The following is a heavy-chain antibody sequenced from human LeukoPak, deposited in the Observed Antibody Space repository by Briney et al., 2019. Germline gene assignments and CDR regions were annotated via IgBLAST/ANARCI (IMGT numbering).Heavy chain of an antibody. CDR1: GGSISSGGYS. CDR3: ASKEASGSEPFDY. CDR2: ISHSGST. V-gene: IGHV4-30-2*01. Sequence: SETLSLTCAVSGGSISSGGYSWSWIRQLPGKGLEWIGYISHSGSTYYNPSLKSRVTISVDRSKNQFSLKLSSVTAADTAVYYCASKEASGSEPFDYWGQGTLVTVSS. D-gene: IGHD3-10*01. J-gene: IGHJ4*02.